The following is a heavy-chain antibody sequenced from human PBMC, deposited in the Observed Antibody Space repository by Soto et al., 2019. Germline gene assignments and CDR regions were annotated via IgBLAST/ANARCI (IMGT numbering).Heavy chain of an antibody. J-gene: IGHJ4*02. CDR1: YGSSSSSSYY. D-gene: IGHD5-12*01. CDR2: IYYSGST. Sequence: PSETMSLTCSVSYGSSSSSSYYRVLIRQPPGKGLEWIGSIYYSGSTYYNPSLKSRVTISVDTSKNQFSLKLSSVTAADTAVYYCARGSGYDFIDYWGQGTLVTVSS. CDR3: ARGSGYDFIDY. V-gene: IGHV4-39*01.